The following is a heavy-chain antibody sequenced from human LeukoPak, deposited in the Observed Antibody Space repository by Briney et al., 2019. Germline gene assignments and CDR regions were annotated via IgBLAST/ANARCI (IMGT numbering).Heavy chain of an antibody. D-gene: IGHD3-9*01. J-gene: IGHJ6*02. CDR1: GGSISSYY. V-gene: IGHV4-59*01. CDR3: ARDYDILTGYLTYGMDV. Sequence: SETLSLTCTVSGGSISSYYWSWIRQPPGKGLEWIGYIYYSGSTNYNPSLKSRVTISVDTSKNQFSLKLSSVTAADTAVYYCARDYDILTGYLTYGMDVWGQGTTVTVSS. CDR2: IYYSGST.